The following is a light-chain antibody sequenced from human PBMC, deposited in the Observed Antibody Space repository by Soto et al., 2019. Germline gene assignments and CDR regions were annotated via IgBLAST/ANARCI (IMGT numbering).Light chain of an antibody. CDR1: QTINNY. Sequence: DIQMTQSPSSLSASVGDTVSITCRASQTINNYLNWYQHKAGKTPKLLIYGVSRLQSGVPSRFSGSGSGTDFTLTISSLQSEDFTVYYCQHYNNWVGTFGGGTKVEIK. V-gene: IGKV1-39*01. CDR3: QHYNNWVGT. CDR2: GVS. J-gene: IGKJ4*01.